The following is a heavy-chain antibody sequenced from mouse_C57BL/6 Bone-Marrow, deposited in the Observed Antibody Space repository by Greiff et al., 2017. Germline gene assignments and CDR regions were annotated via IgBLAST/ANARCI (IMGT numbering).Heavy chain of an antibody. J-gene: IGHJ2*01. CDR2: IRLKSDNYAT. D-gene: IGHD1-1*01. V-gene: IGHV6-3*01. CDR1: GFTFSNYW. Sequence: EVKLEESGGGLVQPGGSMKLSCVASGFTFSNYWMNWVRQSPEKGLEWVAQIRLKSDNYATHYAESVKGRFTISRDDSKSSVYLQMNNLRAEDTGIYYCTKGTVVAEYYWGQGTTLTVSS. CDR3: TKGTVVAEYY.